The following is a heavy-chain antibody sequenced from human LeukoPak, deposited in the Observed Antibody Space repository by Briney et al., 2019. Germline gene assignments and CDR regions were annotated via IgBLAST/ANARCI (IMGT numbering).Heavy chain of an antibody. D-gene: IGHD1-26*01. V-gene: IGHV3-23*01. CDR1: GFTLSSYA. CDR2: ISGSGGST. CDR3: AKEGGSPLLPLYFDY. Sequence: AGGSLRLSCAASGFTLSSYAMSWVRQAPGKGLEWVSAISGSGGSTYYADSVKGRFTISRDNSKNTLYLQMNSLRAEDTAVYYCAKEGGSPLLPLYFDYWGQGTLVTVSS. J-gene: IGHJ4*02.